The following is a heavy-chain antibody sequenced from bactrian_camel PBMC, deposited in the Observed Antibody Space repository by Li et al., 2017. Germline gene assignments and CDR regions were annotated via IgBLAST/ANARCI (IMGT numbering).Heavy chain of an antibody. D-gene: IGHD2*01. CDR3: AANFGPYCSVDYLQRRANF. J-gene: IGHJ4*01. Sequence: HVQLVESGGGSVQAGESLRLSCAYSGDYYSRNCMKWFRQVPGKEREGVAALHTGGTTYYADSVKGRFTISRDNSKNSVNLRMNSLKPEDTAMYYCAANFGPYCSVDYLQRRANFWGQGTQVTVS. V-gene: IGHV3S1*01. CDR1: GDYYSRNC. CDR2: LHTGGTT.